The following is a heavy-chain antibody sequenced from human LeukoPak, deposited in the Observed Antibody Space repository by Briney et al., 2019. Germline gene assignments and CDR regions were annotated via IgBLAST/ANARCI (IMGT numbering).Heavy chain of an antibody. CDR1: GGTFSSYA. J-gene: IGHJ4*02. CDR2: IIPIFGTA. D-gene: IGHD5-24*01. CDR3: ARGGLPDGYSTKGDY. Sequence: GASVKVSCKASGGTFSSYAISWVRQAPGQGLEWMGRIIPIFGTANYAQKFQGRVTITTDESTSTAYMELSSLRSEDTAVYYCARGGLPDGYSTKGDYWGQGTLVTVSS. V-gene: IGHV1-69*05.